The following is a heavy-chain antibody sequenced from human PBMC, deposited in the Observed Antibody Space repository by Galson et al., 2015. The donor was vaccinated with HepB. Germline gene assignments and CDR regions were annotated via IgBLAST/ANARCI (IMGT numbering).Heavy chain of an antibody. Sequence: SLRLSCAASGFTLTNAWMKWVRQAPGKGLEWVGRLKSKASGGTTDYAAQMKGRFTIPRDDSKNTLFLEMNSLKPEDTAVYYCTAFRDTSNYRFDYWGQGTLVTVSS. J-gene: IGHJ4*02. CDR2: LKSKASGGTT. CDR3: TAFRDTSNYRFDY. D-gene: IGHD3-9*01. CDR1: GFTLTNAW. V-gene: IGHV3-15*07.